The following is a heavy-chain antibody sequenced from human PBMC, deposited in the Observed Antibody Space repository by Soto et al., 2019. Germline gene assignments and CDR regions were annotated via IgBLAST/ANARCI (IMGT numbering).Heavy chain of an antibody. CDR2: IQSDGSST. CDR3: AREKAVAGTTFDY. D-gene: IGHD6-19*01. V-gene: IGHV3-74*01. CDR1: GFALSSYW. J-gene: IGHJ4*02. Sequence: EVQLVESGGGSVQPGGSLRLSCAVSGFALSSYWMHWVRQAPGKGLVWVSRIQSDGSSTNYADSVKGRFTISRDNVKNTLYLQMDSLRVEDTAMYYCAREKAVAGTTFDYWGQGTLVTVSS.